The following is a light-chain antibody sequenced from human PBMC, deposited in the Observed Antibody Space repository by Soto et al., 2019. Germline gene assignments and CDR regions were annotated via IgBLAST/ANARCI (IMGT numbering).Light chain of an antibody. Sequence: EIEVTQSPGTLYSSPGARATLSCRAIQSLGSSYLAWYQQKPGQAPRLLFYGTSSRATGIPDRFSASGSGRDFTLSISSLEPEDFAVYYCQQRSNWPPDTFGQGTLLEIK. V-gene: IGKV3D-20*02. CDR2: GTS. CDR1: QSLGSSY. CDR3: QQRSNWPPDT. J-gene: IGKJ5*01.